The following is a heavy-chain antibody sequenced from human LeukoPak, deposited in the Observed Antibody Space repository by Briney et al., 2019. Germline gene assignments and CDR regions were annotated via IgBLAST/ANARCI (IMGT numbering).Heavy chain of an antibody. CDR1: GYTFTSYG. D-gene: IGHD6-13*01. V-gene: IGHV1-18*01. CDR3: ARDKWRVAAAAYYFDY. Sequence: ASVKVSCKASGYTFTSYGISWVRQAPGQGLEWMGWISAYNGNTNYAQKLQGRVTMTTDTSTSTAYMELRSLRSDDTAVYYCARDKWRVAAAAYYFDYWGQGTLVTVSS. J-gene: IGHJ4*02. CDR2: ISAYNGNT.